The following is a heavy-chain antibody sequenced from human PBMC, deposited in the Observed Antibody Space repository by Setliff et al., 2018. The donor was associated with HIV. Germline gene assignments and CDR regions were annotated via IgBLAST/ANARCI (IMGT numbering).Heavy chain of an antibody. V-gene: IGHV3-74*01. CDR1: GLTFSRNW. CDR3: ARPSPLGGDSTTPYDY. CDR2: INGDGTTT. Sequence: PGGSLRLSCAVSGLTFSRNWFHWVRQAPGKGLEWVSRINGDGTTTNYADSVKGRFSISRDNAKNTVYLQMNSLRAEDTAVYYCARPSPLGGDSTTPYDYWGQGTLVTVSS. D-gene: IGHD2-2*01. J-gene: IGHJ4*02.